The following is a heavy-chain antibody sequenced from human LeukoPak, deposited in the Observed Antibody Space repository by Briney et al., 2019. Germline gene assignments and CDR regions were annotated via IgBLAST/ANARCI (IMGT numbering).Heavy chain of an antibody. CDR2: INYSGST. J-gene: IGHJ4*02. CDR3: ARYVVYGSGKHYFDY. V-gene: IGHV4-39*01. D-gene: IGHD3-10*01. CDR1: GGSVSSTTYY. Sequence: SETLSLTCTVSGGSVSSTTYYWSWIRQPPGKGLEWIASINYSGSTYYNPSLKSRVTISVDTSENQFSLKLSSVTAADTAVYYCARYVVYGSGKHYFDYWGQGTLVTVSS.